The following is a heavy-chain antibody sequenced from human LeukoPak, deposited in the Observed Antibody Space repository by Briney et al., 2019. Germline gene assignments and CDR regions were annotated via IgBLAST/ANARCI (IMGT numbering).Heavy chain of an antibody. V-gene: IGHV4-59*01. J-gene: IGHJ4*02. CDR2: IHHSGST. Sequence: SETLSLTCTVSGGSISSYYWNWIRQPPGKGLEWIGYIHHSGSTNYNPSLKSRVTMTVDTSKNQFSLRLTSVTAADTAVYFCASFSGYIYYFDYWGQGTLVTVSS. CDR1: GGSISSYY. D-gene: IGHD3-16*02. CDR3: ASFSGYIYYFDY.